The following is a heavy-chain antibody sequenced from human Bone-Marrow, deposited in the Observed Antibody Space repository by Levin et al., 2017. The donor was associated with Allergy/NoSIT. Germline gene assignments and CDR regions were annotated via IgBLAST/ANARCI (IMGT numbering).Heavy chain of an antibody. Sequence: GGSLRLSCTASGYTFGDYYMAWVRQAPGKGLEWVSYITSSVRGGGPTTYYADSVKGRFTISRDDAQNSLYLQMNSLRAEDTAVYYCARDIYSKNGVCLGGAYYYGMDVWGQGTTVIVSS. CDR2: ITSSVRGGGPTT. J-gene: IGHJ6*02. CDR3: ARDIYSKNGVCLGGAYYYGMDV. D-gene: IGHD2-8*01. V-gene: IGHV3-11*01. CDR1: GYTFGDYY.